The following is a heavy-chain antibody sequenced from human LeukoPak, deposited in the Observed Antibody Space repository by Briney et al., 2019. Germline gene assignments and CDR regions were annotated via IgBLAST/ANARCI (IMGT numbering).Heavy chain of an antibody. Sequence: PSETLSLTCTVSGGSISSSSYYWGWIRQPPGKGLEWIGSIYYSGSTYYNKSLKSRVTISVDTSKNQFSLKLSSVTAADTAVYFCARDPHYGDILNDPFDIWGQGTMVTVSS. CDR1: GGSISSSSYY. V-gene: IGHV4-39*07. CDR3: ARDPHYGDILNDPFDI. D-gene: IGHD4-17*01. CDR2: IYYSGST. J-gene: IGHJ3*02.